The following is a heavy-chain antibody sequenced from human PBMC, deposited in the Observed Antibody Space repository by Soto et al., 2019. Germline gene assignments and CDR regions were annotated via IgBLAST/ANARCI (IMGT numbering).Heavy chain of an antibody. CDR1: GFTFSSFG. J-gene: IGHJ6*02. D-gene: IGHD2-2*01. CDR3: ARGSRVPAAPYSPFYYYYGMDV. CDR2: IDSSGTTR. V-gene: IGHV3-48*02. Sequence: PGGSLRLSCAVSGFTFSSFGMNWGRQAPWKGLEWISFIDSSGTTRHYADSVKGRFTISRDNVQNSLYLQMNSLRDEDTAVYFCARGSRVPAAPYSPFYYYYGMDVWGQGTTVTVSS.